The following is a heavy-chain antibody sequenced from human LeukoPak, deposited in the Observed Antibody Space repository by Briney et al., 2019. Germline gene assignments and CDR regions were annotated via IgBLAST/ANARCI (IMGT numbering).Heavy chain of an antibody. Sequence: ASVKVSCKASGYTFTSYGISWVRQAPGQGLEWMGWISAYNGNTNYAQKLQGRVTMTTDTSTSTAYMELRSLRSDDTAVYYCARSAARTLQYLGDDAFDIWGQGTMVTVSS. D-gene: IGHD4-11*01. CDR1: GYTFTSYG. V-gene: IGHV1-18*01. J-gene: IGHJ3*02. CDR2: ISAYNGNT. CDR3: ARSAARTLQYLGDDAFDI.